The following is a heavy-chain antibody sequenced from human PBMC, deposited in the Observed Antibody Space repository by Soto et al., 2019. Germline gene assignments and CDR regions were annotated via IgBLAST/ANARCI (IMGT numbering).Heavy chain of an antibody. J-gene: IGHJ5*02. CDR3: ARDLKEYCSDGKCNWFDP. Sequence: ETLSLTCTVSGASITTYYWSWIRQPPGKGLEWIGYISYSGSTDYNPSLKSRVTISFDASKNQISLQVRSATAADAAVFYCARDLKEYCSDGKCNWFDPWGQGTLVTVSS. CDR2: ISYSGST. D-gene: IGHD2-15*01. CDR1: GASITTYY. V-gene: IGHV4-59*01.